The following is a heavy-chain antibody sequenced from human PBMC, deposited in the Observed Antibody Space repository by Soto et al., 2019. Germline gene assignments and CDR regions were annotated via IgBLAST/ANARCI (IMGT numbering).Heavy chain of an antibody. CDR2: ISGSGGSS. Sequence: EVQLLESGGGLVQPGGSRRLSCATSGFTVSNYAMSWVRQAPGKGLEWVSGISGSGGSSYYADSVKGRFTISRDNSKNSLNLQMASLRAEDTAVYYCAKNSTDSSGYSDSWGQGTVVTVSS. D-gene: IGHD2-2*01. J-gene: IGHJ4*02. CDR1: GFTVSNYA. V-gene: IGHV3-23*01. CDR3: AKNSTDSSGYSDS.